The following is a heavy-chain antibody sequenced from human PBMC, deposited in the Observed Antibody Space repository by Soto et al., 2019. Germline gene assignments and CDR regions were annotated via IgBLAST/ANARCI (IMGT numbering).Heavy chain of an antibody. CDR3: ARAGSIYFASGSSLPYYLDV. CDR2: IRQDGSEK. CDR1: LFTFSRYW. D-gene: IGHD3-10*01. V-gene: IGHV3-7*01. J-gene: IGHJ6*03. Sequence: EVQLVESGGGLVQPGGSLRLSCEASLFTFSRYWMTWVRLAPGKGLEWVANIRQDGSEKYYVDSVKGRFTISRDNAKNSLCLQMNNLRPDATAVSYCARAGSIYFASGSSLPYYLDVWGKGTTVTVSS.